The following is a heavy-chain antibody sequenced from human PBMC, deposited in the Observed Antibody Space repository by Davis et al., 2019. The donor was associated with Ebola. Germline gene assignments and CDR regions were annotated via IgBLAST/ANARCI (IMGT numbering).Heavy chain of an antibody. V-gene: IGHV3-23*01. CDR2: ISGSGGST. CDR3: AKDRGSGRYIGYYYGMDV. CDR1: GFTFSSYA. D-gene: IGHD3-10*01. J-gene: IGHJ6*04. Sequence: GESLKISCAASGFTFSSYAMSWVRQAPGKGLEWVSVISGSGGSTYYADSVKGRFTISRDNSKNTLYLQMNSLRAEDTAVYYCAKDRGSGRYIGYYYGMDVWGKGTTVTVSS.